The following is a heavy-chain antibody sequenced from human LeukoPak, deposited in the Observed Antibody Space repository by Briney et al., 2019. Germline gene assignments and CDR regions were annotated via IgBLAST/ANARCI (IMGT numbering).Heavy chain of an antibody. D-gene: IGHD6-13*01. CDR1: VFPFSNYW. J-gene: IGHJ4*02. CDR2: VNSDGSTT. CDR3: ARGYYSSSRFDS. Sequence: PGVSLRLSCAASVFPFSNYWMHWVRQAPGKGLVWVSRVNSDGSTTNYADSVKGRFTISRDNAENTLYMRMNSLRPEDTAVYYCARGYYSSSRFDSWGQGTLVTVSS. V-gene: IGHV3-74*01.